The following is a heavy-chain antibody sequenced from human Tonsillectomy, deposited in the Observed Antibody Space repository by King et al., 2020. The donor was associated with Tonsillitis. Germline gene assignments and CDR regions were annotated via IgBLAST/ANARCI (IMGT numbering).Heavy chain of an antibody. Sequence: LQLQESGPGLVKPSETLSLTCNVSGGSVSSGSYYWTWIRQPPGKGLEWIGYIYHSGSLRYNPSLKSRGTISLDTSKNQFSLNLTSVTAADTAVYFCASRHDWDDYWGQGTLVTVSS. J-gene: IGHJ4*02. CDR2: IYHSGSL. V-gene: IGHV4-61*01. CDR3: ASRHDWDDY. CDR1: GGSVSSGSYY. D-gene: IGHD3-9*01.